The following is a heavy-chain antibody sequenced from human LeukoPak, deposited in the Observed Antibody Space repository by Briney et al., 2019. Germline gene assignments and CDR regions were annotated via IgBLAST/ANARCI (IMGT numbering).Heavy chain of an antibody. CDR1: EFTFSNYW. Sequence: GGSLRLSCVVSEFTFSNYWMSWVRQAPGKGPEWISSILSDSATTIHYADSVKGRFTISRDNAKNSLYLQMNSLRVEDTAVYYCVRGTSHPVWGQGTTVTVSS. CDR2: ILSDSATTI. V-gene: IGHV3-48*04. CDR3: VRGTSHPV. D-gene: IGHD1-14*01. J-gene: IGHJ3*01.